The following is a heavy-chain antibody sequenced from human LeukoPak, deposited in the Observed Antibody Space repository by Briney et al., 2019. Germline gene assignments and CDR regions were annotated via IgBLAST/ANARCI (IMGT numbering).Heavy chain of an antibody. Sequence: SGGSLRLSCVTSGFTFGRYSMRWVRQAPGKGLEWVSSIYFTGNYISYADSVKGRFTISRDNAKNSLYLQMNSLRAEDTAVYYCAREFNTVGNFDYWGQGTLVTVSS. D-gene: IGHD3-10*01. CDR2: IYFTGNYI. V-gene: IGHV3-21*01. J-gene: IGHJ4*02. CDR1: GFTFGRYS. CDR3: AREFNTVGNFDY.